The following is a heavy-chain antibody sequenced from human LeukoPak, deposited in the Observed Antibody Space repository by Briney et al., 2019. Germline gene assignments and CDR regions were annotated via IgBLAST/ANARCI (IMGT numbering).Heavy chain of an antibody. CDR1: GFTFGSYA. CDR3: AKVPASRWFFDY. Sequence: PGGSLRLSCAAAGFTFGSYAMSWVRQTPGKGLEWVSTISGSGNNTYYADSVKGRFTISRDSSKNMMYLQMNSLRAEDTAVYYCAKVPASRWFFDYWGQGTLVTVSS. V-gene: IGHV3-23*01. J-gene: IGHJ4*02. D-gene: IGHD2-15*01. CDR2: ISGSGNNT.